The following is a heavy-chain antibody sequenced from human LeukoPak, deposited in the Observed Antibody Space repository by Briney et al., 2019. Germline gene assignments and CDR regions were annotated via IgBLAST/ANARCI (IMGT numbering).Heavy chain of an antibody. D-gene: IGHD2-15*01. J-gene: IGHJ4*02. CDR1: GFSLSSYA. CDR3: AKAPVTSCRGAFCYPFDS. Sequence: GGSLRLSCTVSGFSLSSYAMSWVRRAPGKGLEWVSATSSSDDGKYYADSVRGRFTISRDNSRNTMYLQMNSLRAEDAAVYYCAKAPVTSCRGAFCYPFDSWGQGTLVTVSS. CDR2: TSSSDDGK. V-gene: IGHV3-23*01.